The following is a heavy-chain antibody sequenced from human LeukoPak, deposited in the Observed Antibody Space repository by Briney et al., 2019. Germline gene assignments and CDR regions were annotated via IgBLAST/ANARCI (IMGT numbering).Heavy chain of an antibody. CDR1: GFTFSSYW. J-gene: IGHJ6*03. CDR2: IKQDGSEK. Sequence: PGGSLRLSCAASGFTFSSYWMSWVRQAPGKGLEWVANIKQDGSEKYYVDSVKGRFTISRDNAKNSLYLQMNSPRAEDTAVYYCARVAHSSSWYYYYYYYMDVWGKGTTVTVSS. CDR3: ARVAHSSSWYYYYYYYMDV. D-gene: IGHD6-13*01. V-gene: IGHV3-7*01.